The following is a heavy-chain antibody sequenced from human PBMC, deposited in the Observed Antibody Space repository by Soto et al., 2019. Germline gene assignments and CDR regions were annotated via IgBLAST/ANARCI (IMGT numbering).Heavy chain of an antibody. CDR3: AGDYDDSSGYLDP. Sequence: QVQLVQSGAEVKKPGSSVKVSCKASGGTFSSYTISWVRQAPGQGLEWMGRIIPILGIANYAQKFQGRVTITADKSTRTAYMERSRLSSDDTAVYYCAGDYDDSSGYLDPWGQGTLVTVSS. V-gene: IGHV1-69*02. D-gene: IGHD3-22*01. CDR1: GGTFSSYT. J-gene: IGHJ5*02. CDR2: IIPILGIA.